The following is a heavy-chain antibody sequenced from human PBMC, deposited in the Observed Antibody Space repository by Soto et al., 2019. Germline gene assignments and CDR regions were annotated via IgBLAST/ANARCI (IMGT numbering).Heavy chain of an antibody. V-gene: IGHV3-23*01. CDR2: ISGSGGST. Sequence: PGGSLRLSCAASGFTFSSYSMNWVRQAPGKGLEWVSAISGSGGSTYYADSVEGRFAISRDNSKNTLFLQMNSLRAEDSAVYYCARMDSGWYIRTFDIWGQGTMVTVSS. CDR3: ARMDSGWYIRTFDI. D-gene: IGHD6-19*01. CDR1: GFTFSSYS. J-gene: IGHJ3*02.